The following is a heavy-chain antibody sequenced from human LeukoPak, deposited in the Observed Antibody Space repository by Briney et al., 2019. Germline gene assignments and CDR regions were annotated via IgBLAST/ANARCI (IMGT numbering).Heavy chain of an antibody. CDR1: EYTFTSYY. V-gene: IGHV1-46*01. CDR2: INPSGGST. J-gene: IGHJ4*02. Sequence: ASVKVSCKASEYTFTSYYMHWVRQAPGQGLEWMGIINPSGGSTSYAQKFQGRVTMTRDTPTYTVYMELSSLRSEDTAVYYCARGGGGVAGQLSPDYWGQGTLVTVSP. D-gene: IGHD6-19*01. CDR3: ARGGGGVAGQLSPDY.